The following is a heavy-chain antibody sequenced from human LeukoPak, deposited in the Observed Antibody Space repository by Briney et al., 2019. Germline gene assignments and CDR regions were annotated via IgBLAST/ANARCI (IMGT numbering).Heavy chain of an antibody. D-gene: IGHD6-19*01. Sequence: ASVKVSCKASGYTFTSYAMHWVRQAPGQRLELMGWINAGNGNTKYSQKFQGGVTITRDTSASTAYMELSSLRSEDTAVYYCARRTLYSSGWLPDYWGQGTLVTVSS. CDR2: INAGNGNT. V-gene: IGHV1-3*01. J-gene: IGHJ4*02. CDR3: ARRTLYSSGWLPDY. CDR1: GYTFTSYA.